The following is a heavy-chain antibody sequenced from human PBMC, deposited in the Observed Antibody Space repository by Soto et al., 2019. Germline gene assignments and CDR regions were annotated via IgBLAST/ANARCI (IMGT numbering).Heavy chain of an antibody. CDR1: GDSISSSNYY. V-gene: IGHV4-39*01. CDR3: ARSNSGYYKWFDP. Sequence: SETLSLTCTVSGDSISSSNYYWGWIRQPPGKGLEWIANIYYSGITYCNPSLKSRVAISVDTSKNQFSLKLSSVSAADTAIYYCARSNSGYYKWFDPWGQGTLGTVSS. CDR2: IYYSGIT. J-gene: IGHJ5*02. D-gene: IGHD3-22*01.